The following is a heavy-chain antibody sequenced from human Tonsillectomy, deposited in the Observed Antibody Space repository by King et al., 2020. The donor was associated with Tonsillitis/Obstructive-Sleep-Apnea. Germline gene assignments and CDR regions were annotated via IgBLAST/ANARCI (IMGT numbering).Heavy chain of an antibody. CDR3: ARGPPSGPTIYYYYMDV. CDR1: GGSFSGYY. J-gene: IGHJ6*03. V-gene: IGHV4-34*01. D-gene: IGHD5-12*01. CDR2: INHSGST. Sequence: QVQLQQWGARLLKPSETLSLTCAVYGGSFSGYYWSWIRQPPGKGLEWIGEINHSGSTNYNPSLKSRVTISVDTSKNQFSLKLSSVTVADTAVYYCARGPPSGPTIYYYYMDVWAKGTTVTVSS.